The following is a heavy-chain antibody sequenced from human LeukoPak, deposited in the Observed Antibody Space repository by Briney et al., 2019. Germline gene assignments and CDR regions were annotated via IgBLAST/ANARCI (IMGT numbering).Heavy chain of an antibody. CDR1: GGSISSSSYY. V-gene: IGHV4-39*02. Sequence: SETLSLTCTVSGGSISSSSYYWGWIRQPPGKGLEWIGSIYYSGSTYYNPSLKSRVTISVDTSKNQFSLKLSSVTAADTAVYYCARDPNWVFDLWGRGTLVTVSS. CDR2: IYYSGST. CDR3: ARDPNWVFDL. J-gene: IGHJ2*01. D-gene: IGHD1-1*01.